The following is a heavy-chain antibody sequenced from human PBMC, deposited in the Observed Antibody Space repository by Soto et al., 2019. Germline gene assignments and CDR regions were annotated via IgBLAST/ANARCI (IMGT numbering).Heavy chain of an antibody. CDR3: ARGAARSYWYFDL. D-gene: IGHD6-6*01. Sequence: EVQLVESRGGLVQPGGSLRLSCAASGFTFSSYWMHWVRQAPGKGLVWVSRINSDGSSTSYADSVKGRFTISRDNAKNTLYLQMNSLRAEDTAVYYCARGAARSYWYFDLWGRGTLVTVSS. CDR2: INSDGSST. CDR1: GFTFSSYW. J-gene: IGHJ2*01. V-gene: IGHV3-74*01.